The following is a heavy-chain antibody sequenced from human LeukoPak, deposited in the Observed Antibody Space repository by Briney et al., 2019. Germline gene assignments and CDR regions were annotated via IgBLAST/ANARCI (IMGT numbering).Heavy chain of an antibody. CDR1: GFTFSSYW. J-gene: IGHJ4*02. CDR3: VRLGYCSGGSCYSSYYFDY. D-gene: IGHD2-15*01. V-gene: IGHV3-7*01. CDR2: IKQDGSEK. Sequence: GGSLRLAWAASGFTFSSYWMSWVRQAPGKGLEWVANIKQDGSEKYYVDSVKGRFTISRDNAKNSLYLQMNSLRAEDTAVYYCVRLGYCSGGSCYSSYYFDYWGQGTLVTVSS.